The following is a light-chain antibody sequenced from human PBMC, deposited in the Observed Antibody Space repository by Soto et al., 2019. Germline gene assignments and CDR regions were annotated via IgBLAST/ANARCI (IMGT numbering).Light chain of an antibody. CDR1: SSDFGTYNL. CDR3: CSHAGSSSWV. Sequence: QSALTQPASVSGSPGQSITISCTGKSSDFGTYNLVSWYQQYPGKAPKLIIYEGTKRPPGVSDRFSGSESGNTASLTISGLQTEDEAYYYCCSHAGSSSWVFGGGTKLTVL. V-gene: IGLV2-23*01. J-gene: IGLJ3*02. CDR2: EGT.